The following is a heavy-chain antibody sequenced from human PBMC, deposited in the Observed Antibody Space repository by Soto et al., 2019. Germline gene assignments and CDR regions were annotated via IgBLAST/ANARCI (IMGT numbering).Heavy chain of an antibody. Sequence: EVQLVESGGGLVQPGRSLRLSCAASGFTFDEYGMHWVRQAPGKGLEWVSGISWNSGTIGYADSVKGRFTISRDNAKHSLSLQMTSLRVEDTALYYCAKSTVGTANGMDVWGQGTTVTVSS. CDR1: GFTFDEYG. V-gene: IGHV3-9*01. CDR3: AKSTVGTANGMDV. J-gene: IGHJ6*02. CDR2: ISWNSGTI. D-gene: IGHD2-8*02.